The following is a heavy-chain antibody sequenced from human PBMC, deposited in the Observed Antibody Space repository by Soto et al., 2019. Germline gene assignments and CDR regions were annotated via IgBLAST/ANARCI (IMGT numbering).Heavy chain of an antibody. D-gene: IGHD6-13*01. V-gene: IGHV3-23*01. CDR1: GFTFSSYA. CDR3: AKSPAAAPDYYYYGMDV. Sequence: GSLRLSCAASGFTFSSYAMSWVRQAPGKGLEWVSAISGSGGSTYYADSVKGRFTISRDNSKNTLYLQMNSLRAEDTAVYYCAKSPAAAPDYYYYGMDVWGQGTTVTVSS. CDR2: ISGSGGST. J-gene: IGHJ6*02.